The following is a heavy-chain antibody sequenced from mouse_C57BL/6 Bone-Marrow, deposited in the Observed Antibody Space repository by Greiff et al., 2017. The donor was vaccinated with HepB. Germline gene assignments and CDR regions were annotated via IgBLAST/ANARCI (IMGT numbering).Heavy chain of an antibody. V-gene: IGHV1-80*01. CDR1: GYAFSSYW. CDR2: IYPGDGDT. Sequence: VQLQQSGAELVKPGASVKISCKASGYAFSSYWMNWVKQRPGKGLEWIGQIYPGDGDTNYNGKFKGKATLTADKDSSTAYMQLSSLTSEDSAVYFCARPLDLLTEYFDVWGTGTTVTVSS. D-gene: IGHD2-1*01. J-gene: IGHJ1*03. CDR3: ARPLDLLTEYFDV.